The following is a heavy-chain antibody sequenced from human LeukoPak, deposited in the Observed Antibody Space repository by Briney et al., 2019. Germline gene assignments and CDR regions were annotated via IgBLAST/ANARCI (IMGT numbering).Heavy chain of an antibody. V-gene: IGHV3-23*01. D-gene: IGHD3-3*01. CDR1: GFTFSTYS. J-gene: IGHJ6*03. Sequence: TGGSLRLSCAASGFTFSTYSMNWVRQAPGKGLEWVSAISGSDGRLFYADSVRGRFTISRDNSKDSVSLQMNTLRVEDTALYYCAKGLIPSSRRFLELVQLTLSNYYMDVWGKGTMVIVSS. CDR3: AKGLIPSSRRFLELVQLTLSNYYMDV. CDR2: ISGSDGRL.